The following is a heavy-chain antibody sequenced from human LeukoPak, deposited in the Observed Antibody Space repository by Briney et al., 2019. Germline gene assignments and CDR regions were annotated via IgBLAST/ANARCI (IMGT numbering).Heavy chain of an antibody. V-gene: IGHV1-18*01. D-gene: IGHD3-9*01. Sequence: ASVKVSCKASGYTFTSYGISWVRQAPGQGLEWMGWISAYNGNTNYAQKLQGRVTMTTDTSTSTAYMELRSLRSDDTAVYYCARDQGPYYDILTGYYSLDYWGQGTLVTVSS. CDR1: GYTFTSYG. J-gene: IGHJ4*02. CDR2: ISAYNGNT. CDR3: ARDQGPYYDILTGYYSLDY.